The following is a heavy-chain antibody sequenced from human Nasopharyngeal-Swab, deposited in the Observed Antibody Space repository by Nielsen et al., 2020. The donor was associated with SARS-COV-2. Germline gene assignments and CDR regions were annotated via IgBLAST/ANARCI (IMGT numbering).Heavy chain of an antibody. J-gene: IGHJ4*02. CDR3: ARNPVDYDYVWGSYRYRTFDY. D-gene: IGHD3-16*02. CDR2: ISGYNDKS. Sequence: ASVKVSCKASGYAFTRFGINWVRQAPGQGLEWMGWISGYNDKSAYAQKFQGRVTITADKSTSTAYMELSSLRSEDTAVYYCARNPVDYDYVWGSYRYRTFDYWGQGTLVTVSS. V-gene: IGHV1-18*01. CDR1: GYAFTRFG.